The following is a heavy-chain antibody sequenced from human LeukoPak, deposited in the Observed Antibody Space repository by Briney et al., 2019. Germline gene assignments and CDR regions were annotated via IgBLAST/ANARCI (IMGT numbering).Heavy chain of an antibody. CDR1: GFTFSDHS. V-gene: IGHV3-7*01. D-gene: IGHD3-10*01. J-gene: IGHJ5*01. CDR2: IKRDGSEK. CDR3: ASGSVVDESGSYYRWFDL. Sequence: PGGSLRLSCVASGFTFSDHSMMWVRQAPGKGLEWVANIKRDGSEKNYVDSVRGRITVSRDNRENSLYLHLNSLGVEDTAVYYCASGSVVDESGSYYRWFDLWGQGSLVTVS.